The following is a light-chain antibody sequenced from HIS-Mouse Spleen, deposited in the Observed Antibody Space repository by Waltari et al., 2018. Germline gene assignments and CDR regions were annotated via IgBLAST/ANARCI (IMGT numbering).Light chain of an antibody. CDR3: AAWDDSLNGPWV. Sequence: QSVLTQPPSASGTPGQRVTISCSGSSSNIGSNTVNWYQQPPGTAPKPLPSSNDQRASGVPDRFSGSKSGTSASLAISGLQSEDEADYYCAAWDDSLNGPWVFGGGTKLTVL. V-gene: IGLV1-44*01. J-gene: IGLJ3*02. CDR1: SSNIGSNT. CDR2: SND.